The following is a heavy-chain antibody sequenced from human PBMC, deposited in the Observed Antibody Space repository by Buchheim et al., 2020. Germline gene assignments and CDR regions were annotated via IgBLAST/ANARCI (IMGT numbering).Heavy chain of an antibody. CDR3: ARDPRYSSSSDGIFDS. Sequence: EVQLLESGGGLVQPGGSLRLSCAASGFTFSSYPMAWVRQAPGKGLEWVSIISISGGNTYYADSVQGRFTISRDNSRNTLYLEMNSLRVEDTAVYYCARDPRYSSSSDGIFDSWGQGTL. CDR2: ISISGGNT. D-gene: IGHD6-6*01. V-gene: IGHV3-23*01. CDR1: GFTFSSYP. J-gene: IGHJ4*02.